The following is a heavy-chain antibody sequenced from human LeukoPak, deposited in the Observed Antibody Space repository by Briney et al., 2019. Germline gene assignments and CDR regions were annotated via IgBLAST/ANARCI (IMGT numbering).Heavy chain of an antibody. CDR1: GGSMNNYY. J-gene: IGHJ5*02. V-gene: IGHV4-59*01. Sequence: SETLSLTCTVSGGSMNNYYWSWIRQAPGKGLEWIGYISDSGSTNYNPSLRSRVTISVDTSKNQFSLKLSSVTAADTTLYYCARYDYGDCWFDPWGQGTLVTVSS. CDR3: ARYDYGDCWFDP. CDR2: ISDSGST. D-gene: IGHD4-17*01.